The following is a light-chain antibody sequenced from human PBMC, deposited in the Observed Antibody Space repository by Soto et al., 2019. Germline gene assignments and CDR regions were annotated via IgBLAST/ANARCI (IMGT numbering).Light chain of an antibody. V-gene: IGKV3-20*01. J-gene: IGKJ4*01. CDR3: QQYGVSLLT. CDR2: GTS. Sequence: EIVLTQSPATLSLSPGVRATLSCRASQSVSSTSLAWYQQKPGLAPRLLIYGTSSRATGIPDRFSGSGSGTDFTLTISRLEPDDFAVYYCQQYGVSLLTFGGGTKVDIK. CDR1: QSVSSTS.